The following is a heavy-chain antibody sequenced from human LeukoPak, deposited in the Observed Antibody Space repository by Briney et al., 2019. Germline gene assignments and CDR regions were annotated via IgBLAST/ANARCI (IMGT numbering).Heavy chain of an antibody. Sequence: GRSLRLSCAASGFTFSTFGMYWVRQAPGKGLEWVAVIWYDGSNDDYADSVKGRFTISRDNSKNTLYLQMNSLRAEDTAVYYCAKVGQQSSYGMDVWGQGTTVTVSS. CDR3: AKVGQQSSYGMDV. V-gene: IGHV3-33*06. CDR2: IWYDGSND. CDR1: GFTFSTFG. D-gene: IGHD6-13*01. J-gene: IGHJ6*02.